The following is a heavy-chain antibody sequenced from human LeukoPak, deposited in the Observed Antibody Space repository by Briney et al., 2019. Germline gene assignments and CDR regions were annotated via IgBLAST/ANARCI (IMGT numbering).Heavy chain of an antibody. J-gene: IGHJ4*02. V-gene: IGHV3-23*01. D-gene: IGHD5-24*01. CDR2: ISGSGSGT. Sequence: GRSLRLSCAASGFTFSSYGMHWVRQAPGKGLEWVSLISGSGSGTHYADSVKGRFTISRDNSKNMLYLHMNTLRADDTAVYYCARSGTEDGYNIYFDHWGQGTLVTVSS. CDR1: GFTFSSYG. CDR3: ARSGTEDGYNIYFDH.